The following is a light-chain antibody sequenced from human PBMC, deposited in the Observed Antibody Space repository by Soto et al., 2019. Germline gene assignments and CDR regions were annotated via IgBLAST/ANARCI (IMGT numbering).Light chain of an antibody. CDR2: GAS. J-gene: IGKJ2*01. CDR1: QSVLYNSNNKNH. Sequence: DFVMTQAPDSLAVSLGERATINCKSSQSVLYNSNNKNHLGWFQQKPGHPPKLLIYGASFRPSGVPDRFSGRGSGTGFAVAGSSLQAEDVAGDCCQRYYSIPFTFGQAAKVDI. CDR3: QRYYSIPFT. V-gene: IGKV4-1*01.